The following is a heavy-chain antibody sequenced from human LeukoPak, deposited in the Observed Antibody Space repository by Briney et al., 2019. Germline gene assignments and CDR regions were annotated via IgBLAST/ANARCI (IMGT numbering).Heavy chain of an antibody. V-gene: IGHV3-23*01. Sequence: GGSLRLSCAASGFTFSSYAMSWVRQAPGKGLEWVSGISGSGGSTYYADSVKGRFTISRDNSKNTLYLQMNSLRAEDTAVYYCAKDRGYDSSGYYPNYFDYWGQGTLVTVSS. CDR3: AKDRGYDSSGYYPNYFDY. CDR1: GFTFSSYA. J-gene: IGHJ4*02. CDR2: ISGSGGST. D-gene: IGHD3-22*01.